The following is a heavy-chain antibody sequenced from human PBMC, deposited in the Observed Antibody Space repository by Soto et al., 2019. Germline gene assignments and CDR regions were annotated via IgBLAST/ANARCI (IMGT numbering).Heavy chain of an antibody. J-gene: IGHJ4*02. Sequence: EVQLVESGGGLVKPGGSLRLSCAASGFTFSSYSMNWVRQAPGKGLEWVSSISSSSSYIYYADSVKGRFTISADNAKNALDLQMNTLRAEDTAVYYCARDQPGYSYVYGLGYWGQGTLVTVSS. D-gene: IGHD5-18*01. CDR3: ARDQPGYSYVYGLGY. CDR2: ISSSSSYI. V-gene: IGHV3-21*01. CDR1: GFTFSSYS.